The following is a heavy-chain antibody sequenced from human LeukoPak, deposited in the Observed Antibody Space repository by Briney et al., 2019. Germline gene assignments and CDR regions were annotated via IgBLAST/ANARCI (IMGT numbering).Heavy chain of an antibody. V-gene: IGHV4-31*03. J-gene: IGHJ5*02. CDR2: IYYSGST. CDR3: ARETLVVRGTGTNWFDP. Sequence: NSSETLSLTCTVSGGSISSGGYYWSWIRQHPGKGLEWIGYIYYSGSTYYNPSLKSRVTISVDTSKNQFSLKLSSVTAADTAVYYCARETLVVRGTGTNWFDPWGQGTLVTVSS. CDR1: GGSISSGGYY. D-gene: IGHD2-2*01.